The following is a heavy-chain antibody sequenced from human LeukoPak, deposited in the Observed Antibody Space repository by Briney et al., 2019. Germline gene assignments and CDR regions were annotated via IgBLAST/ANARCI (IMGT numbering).Heavy chain of an antibody. J-gene: IGHJ4*02. CDR2: IMIGGDGK. V-gene: IGHV3-23*01. CDR1: GFPFNNYA. CDR3: VRAAPQNCYPSSCSLFDK. Sequence: PGGSLLLSCAGSGFPFNNYAMSWVRRAPRKVLEWVSTIMIGGDGKHYADSVKGRFTISRDRSESTLFLQMDDLRADDTAVYYCVRAAPQNCYPSSCSLFDKWGQGTLVTVSS. D-gene: IGHD2-2*01.